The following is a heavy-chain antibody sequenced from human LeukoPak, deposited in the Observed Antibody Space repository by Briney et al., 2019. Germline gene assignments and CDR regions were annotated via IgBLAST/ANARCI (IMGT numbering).Heavy chain of an antibody. CDR2: ISNTGGT. D-gene: IGHD5-18*01. Sequence: SETLSLTCSVSGVAISSHSWSWVRQPPGEGLESIGYISNTGGTNYNPSLKSRVTISVDTSKNEVSLKLPSVTAADTAVYYCARGSDSYGYPYYYYYYMDVWGEGTAVTVSS. V-gene: IGHV4-59*11. CDR1: GVAISSHS. CDR3: ARGSDSYGYPYYYYYYMDV. J-gene: IGHJ6*03.